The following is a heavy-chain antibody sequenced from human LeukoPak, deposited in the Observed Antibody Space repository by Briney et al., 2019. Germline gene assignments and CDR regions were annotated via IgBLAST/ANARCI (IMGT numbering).Heavy chain of an antibody. V-gene: IGHV4-61*02. D-gene: IGHD6-13*01. Sequence: SSETLSLTCTVSGGSISSGSYYWSWIRQPAGKGLEWIGRIYTSGSTNYNPSLKSRVTISVDTSKNQFSLKLSSVTAADTAVYYCASESVNSSWEPYYYGMDVWGQGTTVTVSS. J-gene: IGHJ6*02. CDR1: GGSISSGSYY. CDR2: IYTSGST. CDR3: ASESVNSSWEPYYYGMDV.